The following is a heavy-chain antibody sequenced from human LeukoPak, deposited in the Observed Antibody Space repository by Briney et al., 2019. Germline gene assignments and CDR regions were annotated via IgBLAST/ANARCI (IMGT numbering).Heavy chain of an antibody. J-gene: IGHJ4*02. V-gene: IGHV3-74*03. CDR3: VRGSPYRSGWYNYFDS. CDR1: GFTFGDYW. D-gene: IGHD6-19*01. Sequence: GGSLRLSCEVSGFTFGDYWMHWVRQPPGQGLVWVSRIHGDGSDSTYGDSVKGRFTISRDNAMNTLFLQMNGLRPDDTAVYYCVRGSPYRSGWYNYFDSWGPGTRVTVSS. CDR2: IHGDGSDS.